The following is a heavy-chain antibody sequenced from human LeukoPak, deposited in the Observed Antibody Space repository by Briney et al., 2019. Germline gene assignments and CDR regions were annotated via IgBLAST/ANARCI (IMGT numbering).Heavy chain of an antibody. CDR3: AGYYDSSGYYSEDAFDI. D-gene: IGHD3-22*01. V-gene: IGHV1-69*02. CDR2: ISPILGIA. CDR1: GGTFSSYT. Sequence: GASVKVSCKASGGTFSSYTISWVRQAPGQGLEWMGRISPILGIANYAQKFQGRVTITADKSTSTAYMGLSSLRSEDTAVYYCAGYYDSSGYYSEDAFDIWGQGTMVTVSS. J-gene: IGHJ3*02.